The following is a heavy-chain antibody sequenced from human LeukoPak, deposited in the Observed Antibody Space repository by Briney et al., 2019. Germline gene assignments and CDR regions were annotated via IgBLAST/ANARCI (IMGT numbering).Heavy chain of an antibody. Sequence: SVKVSCKAPGGTFSSYAISWVRQAPGQGLEWMGGIIPIFGTANYAQKFQGRVTITADESTSTAYMEPSSLRSEDTAVYYCAREKGSTDYGMDVWGKGTTVTVSS. V-gene: IGHV1-69*13. CDR1: GGTFSSYA. J-gene: IGHJ6*04. D-gene: IGHD2-2*01. CDR2: IIPIFGTA. CDR3: AREKGSTDYGMDV.